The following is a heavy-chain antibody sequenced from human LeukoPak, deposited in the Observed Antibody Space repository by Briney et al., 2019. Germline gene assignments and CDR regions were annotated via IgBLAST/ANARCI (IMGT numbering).Heavy chain of an antibody. Sequence: PGGSLRLSCAASGSTFSSHAMSWVRQAPGKGLEWVSIISGDGGITYYADSVKGRFTISRDNSKNTVSLQMSSLRAEDTALYYCVKDGLAFCGGDCYSYFDYWGQGTLVTVSS. D-gene: IGHD2-21*02. CDR3: VKDGLAFCGGDCYSYFDY. CDR1: GSTFSSHA. CDR2: ISGDGGIT. J-gene: IGHJ4*02. V-gene: IGHV3-23*01.